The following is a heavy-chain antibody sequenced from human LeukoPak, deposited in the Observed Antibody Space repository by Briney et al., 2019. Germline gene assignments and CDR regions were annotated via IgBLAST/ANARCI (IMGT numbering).Heavy chain of an antibody. Sequence: SETLSLTCTVSGGSVSSSSYYWGWIRQPPGKGLEWIGSIYYSGSTYYNPSLKSRVTISVDTSKNQFSLKLSSVTAADTAVYYCARDLVTVTKGFDIWGQGTMVTVSS. V-gene: IGHV4-39*07. D-gene: IGHD4-17*01. CDR1: GGSVSSSSYY. CDR2: IYYSGST. J-gene: IGHJ3*02. CDR3: ARDLVTVTKGFDI.